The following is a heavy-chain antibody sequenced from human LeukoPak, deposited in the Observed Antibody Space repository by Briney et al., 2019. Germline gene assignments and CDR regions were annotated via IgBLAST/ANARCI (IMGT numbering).Heavy chain of an antibody. V-gene: IGHV4-39*07. CDR3: ARVLYSYGYGTVDY. Sequence: RPSQTLSLTFTVSGASISSRSYYWGSVRQPPGKGLEWIGSIYYSGSTYNNPSLKSRVTISVDTSKNQFSLKLSSVTAADTAVYYCARVLYSYGYGTVDYWGQGTLVTVSS. D-gene: IGHD5-18*01. J-gene: IGHJ4*02. CDR2: IYYSGST. CDR1: GASISSRSYY.